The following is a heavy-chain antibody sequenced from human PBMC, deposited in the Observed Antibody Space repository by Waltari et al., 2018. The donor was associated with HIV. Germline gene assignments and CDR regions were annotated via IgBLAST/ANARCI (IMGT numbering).Heavy chain of an antibody. CDR1: GFTFSSYE. CDR2: ISSSGSTI. D-gene: IGHD2-15*01. V-gene: IGHV3-48*03. J-gene: IGHJ4*02. CDR3: ARVVVVVAALDY. Sequence: EVQLVESGGGLVQPGGSLRLSCAASGFTFSSYEMNWFRQAPGKWLEWVSYISSSGSTIYYADSVKGRFTISRDNAKNSLYLQMNSLRAEDTAVYYCARVVVVVAALDYWGQGTLVTVSS.